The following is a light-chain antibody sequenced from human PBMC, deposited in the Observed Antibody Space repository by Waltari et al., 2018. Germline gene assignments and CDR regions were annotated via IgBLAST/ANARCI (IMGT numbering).Light chain of an antibody. V-gene: IGKV3-20*01. CDR3: QQYGGSPRT. J-gene: IGKJ2*01. CDR1: QSISSSY. Sequence: IVLTHSPGTLSLSPGERATLSCRASQSISSSYLAWYQQKPGQAPRLLIYGASIRATGIPDRFSGSGSGTDFTLTISRLEPEDFAVYYCQQYGGSPRTFGQGTKLEIK. CDR2: GAS.